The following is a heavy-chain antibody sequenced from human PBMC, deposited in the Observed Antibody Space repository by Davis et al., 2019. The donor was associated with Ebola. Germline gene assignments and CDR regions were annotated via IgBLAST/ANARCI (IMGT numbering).Heavy chain of an antibody. CDR3: ANSPALNCGGACFTPGALDE. J-gene: IGHJ4*02. CDR2: MDHSGNT. Sequence: SETLSLTCAVHGGSFSGYYWSWIRQPPGKGLEWIGEMDHSGNTNYNPSLKSRVTISIDTSKKQISLNLTSVTAADTAVYYCANSPALNCGGACFTPGALDEWGQGILVTVPA. CDR1: GGSFSGYY. D-gene: IGHD2-21*01. V-gene: IGHV4-34*01.